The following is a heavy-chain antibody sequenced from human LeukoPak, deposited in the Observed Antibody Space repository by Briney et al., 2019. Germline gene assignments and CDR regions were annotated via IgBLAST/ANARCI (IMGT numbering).Heavy chain of an antibody. V-gene: IGHV1-8*01. CDR3: ARLYYYDSSGYYSHYYYYYGMDV. D-gene: IGHD3-22*01. CDR1: GHTFTSYD. Sequence: GASVKVSCKASGHTFTSYDINWVRQATGQGLEWMGWMNPNSGNTGYAQKFQGRVTMTRNTSISTAYMELSSLRSEDTAVYYCARLYYYDSSGYYSHYYYYYGMDVWGQGTTVAVSS. J-gene: IGHJ6*02. CDR2: MNPNSGNT.